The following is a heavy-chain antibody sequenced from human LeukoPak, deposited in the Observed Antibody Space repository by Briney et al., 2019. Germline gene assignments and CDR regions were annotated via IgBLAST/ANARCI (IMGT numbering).Heavy chain of an antibody. J-gene: IGHJ4*02. CDR2: ISSSSSYI. D-gene: IGHD2-15*01. Sequence: GGSLRLSCAASGFTFSSYSMNWVRQAPGKGLEWVSSISSSSSYIYYADSVKGRFTISRDNAKNSLYLQMNSPRAEDTAVYYCARDGIGYCSGGSCYPSPFDYWGQGTLVTVSS. CDR1: GFTFSSYS. V-gene: IGHV3-21*01. CDR3: ARDGIGYCSGGSCYPSPFDY.